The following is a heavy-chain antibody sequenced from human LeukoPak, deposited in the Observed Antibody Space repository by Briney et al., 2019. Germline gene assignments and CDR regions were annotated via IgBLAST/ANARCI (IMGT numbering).Heavy chain of an antibody. Sequence: GGSLRLSCAASGFTVSSDYMNWVRQAPGKGLEWVPVIYSAGDTYYADSVKGRFTISRDNSKNTLYLQMNGLRAEDTAVYYCVKSYVGTIQDSWGQGTLVTVSS. CDR3: VKSYVGTIQDS. CDR1: GFTVSSDY. V-gene: IGHV3-66*01. D-gene: IGHD2-2*02. J-gene: IGHJ4*02. CDR2: IYSAGDT.